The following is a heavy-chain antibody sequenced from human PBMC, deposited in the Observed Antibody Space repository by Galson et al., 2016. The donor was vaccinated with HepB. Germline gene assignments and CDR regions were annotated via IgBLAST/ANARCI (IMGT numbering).Heavy chain of an antibody. D-gene: IGHD5-18*01. CDR1: VGSVTSFY. CDR3: AKHRLNSYGYGDAFDI. CDR2: MFHNGNT. J-gene: IGHJ3*02. V-gene: IGHV4-59*02. Sequence: SETLSLTCAVSVGSVTSFYWTWIRQPPGKGLEWIGSMFHNGNTHYNPSLKSRVTISADPSNSQFSLKVTSVSAADTAVYYCAKHRLNSYGYGDAFDIWGQGRMVTVSS.